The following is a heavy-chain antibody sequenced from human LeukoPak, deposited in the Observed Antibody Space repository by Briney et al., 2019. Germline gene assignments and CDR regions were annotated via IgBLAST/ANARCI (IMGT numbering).Heavy chain of an antibody. J-gene: IGHJ1*01. CDR3: ARQHSIYDFWSGYYQRAEYFQH. D-gene: IGHD3-3*01. Sequence: SETLSLTCTVSGGSISSSSYYWGWIRQPPGKGLEWIGSIYYSGSTYYNPSLKSRVTISVDTSKNQFSLKLSSVTAADTAVYYRARQHSIYDFWSGYYQRAEYFQHWGQGTLVTVSS. V-gene: IGHV4-39*01. CDR1: GGSISSSSYY. CDR2: IYYSGST.